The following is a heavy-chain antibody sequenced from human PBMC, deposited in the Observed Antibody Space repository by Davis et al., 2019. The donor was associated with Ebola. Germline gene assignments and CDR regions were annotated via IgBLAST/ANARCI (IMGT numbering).Heavy chain of an antibody. D-gene: IGHD3-22*01. CDR2: IYHSGST. V-gene: IGHV4-30-2*02. CDR1: GGSISSGGYS. CDR3: ARLYYYDSSGYQNWFDP. Sequence: MPSETLSLTCAVSGGSISSGGYSWSWIRQPPGKGLEWIGYIYHSGSTYYNPSLKSRVTISVDTSKNQFSLKLSSVTAADTAVYYCARLYYYDSSGYQNWFDPWGQGTLVTVSS. J-gene: IGHJ5*02.